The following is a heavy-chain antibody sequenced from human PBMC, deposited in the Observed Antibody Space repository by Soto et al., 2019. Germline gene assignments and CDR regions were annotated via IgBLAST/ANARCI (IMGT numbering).Heavy chain of an antibody. CDR1: GYTFTGYY. CDR2: INPNSGGT. D-gene: IGHD4-17*01. J-gene: IGHJ5*02. Sequence: ASVKVSCKASGYTFTGYYMHWVRQAPGQGLEWMGWINPNSGGTNYAQKFQGWVTMTRDTSISTAYMELSRLRSDDTAVYYCARTFQGDYGNNWFDPWGQGTLVTVSS. V-gene: IGHV1-2*04. CDR3: ARTFQGDYGNNWFDP.